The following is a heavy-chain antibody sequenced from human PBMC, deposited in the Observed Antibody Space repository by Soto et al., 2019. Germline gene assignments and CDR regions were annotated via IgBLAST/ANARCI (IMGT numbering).Heavy chain of an antibody. CDR2: ISASVGST. V-gene: IGHV3-23*01. J-gene: IGHJ4*02. Sequence: GGSLRLSCAASGFTFSNYAMSWVRQAPGKGLEWVSAISASVGSTYYTDSVKSRFTISRDNSKNTLYLQMNSLRAEDTAVYYCAKGGQSYDYWGQGTLVTVSS. D-gene: IGHD3-10*01. CDR3: AKGGQSYDY. CDR1: GFTFSNYA.